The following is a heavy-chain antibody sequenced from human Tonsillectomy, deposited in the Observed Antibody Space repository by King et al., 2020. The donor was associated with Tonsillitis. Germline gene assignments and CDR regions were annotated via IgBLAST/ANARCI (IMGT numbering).Heavy chain of an antibody. CDR1: GFNFSTYG. CDR3: TKGVDGYSYGYFYY. CDR2: ISDDGSNK. D-gene: IGHD5-18*01. V-gene: IGHV3-30*18. J-gene: IGHJ4*02. Sequence: VQLVESGGGVVQPGRSLRLSCAASGFNFSTYGMHWVRQAPGKGLEGLAVISDDGSNKYYADSVKGRFTISRENSKNTLYLRMNFLKSEDTALYYCTKGVDGYSYGYFYYWGQGVLVSVSS.